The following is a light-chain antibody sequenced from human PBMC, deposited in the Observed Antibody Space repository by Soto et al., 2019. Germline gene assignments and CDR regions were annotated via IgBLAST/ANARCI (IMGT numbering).Light chain of an antibody. J-gene: IGKJ3*01. Sequence: EIVLTQSPGTLSLSPGERATLSCRSSQSISSSSLAWYQQKPGQAPRLLIYGASSRATGIPDRFSGSGSGTDFTLTISRLEPEDFAVYSCQQYESSPFTVGPGTKVDIK. CDR3: QQYESSPFT. CDR1: QSISSSS. V-gene: IGKV3-20*01. CDR2: GAS.